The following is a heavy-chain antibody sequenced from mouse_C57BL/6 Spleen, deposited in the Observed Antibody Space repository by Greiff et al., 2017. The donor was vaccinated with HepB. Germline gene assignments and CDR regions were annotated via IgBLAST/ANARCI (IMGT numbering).Heavy chain of an antibody. J-gene: IGHJ4*01. CDR3: ARSRDYGNAMDY. CDR2: IDPSDSET. Sequence: VQLQQPGAELVRPGSSVKLSCKASGYTFTSYWMHWVKQRPIQGLEWIGNIDPSDSETHYNQKFTDKATLTVDKSSSTAYMQLSSLTSEDSAVYYSARSRDYGNAMDYWGQGTSVTVSS. V-gene: IGHV1-52*01. D-gene: IGHD2-1*01. CDR1: GYTFTSYW.